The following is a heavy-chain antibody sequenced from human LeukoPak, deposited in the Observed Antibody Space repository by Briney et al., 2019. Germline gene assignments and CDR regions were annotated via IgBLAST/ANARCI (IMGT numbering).Heavy chain of an antibody. CDR2: IYTSGST. CDR1: GGSISSYY. V-gene: IGHV4-4*07. J-gene: IGHJ4*02. Sequence: SETLSLTCTVSGGSISSYYWSWIRQPAGKGLEWIGHIYTSGSTNYNPSLKSRVTISVDTSKNQFSLRLSSVTAADTAVYYCARVTGYMIEDYFDYWGQGTLVTVSS. D-gene: IGHD3-22*01. CDR3: ARVTGYMIEDYFDY.